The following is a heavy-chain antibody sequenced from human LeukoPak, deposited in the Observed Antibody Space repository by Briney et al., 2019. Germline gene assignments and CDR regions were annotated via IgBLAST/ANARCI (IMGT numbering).Heavy chain of an antibody. CDR2: IYTSGST. CDR1: GGSISSGSYY. V-gene: IGHV4-61*02. J-gene: IGHJ4*02. CDR3: ARYCSSTSCRGYYFDY. Sequence: PSETLSLTCTVSGGSISSGSYYWSWIRQPAGKGLEWIGRIYTSGSTNYNPSLKSRVTISVDTSKNQFSLKLSSVTAADTAVYYCARYCSSTSCRGYYFDYWGQGTLVTVSS. D-gene: IGHD2-2*01.